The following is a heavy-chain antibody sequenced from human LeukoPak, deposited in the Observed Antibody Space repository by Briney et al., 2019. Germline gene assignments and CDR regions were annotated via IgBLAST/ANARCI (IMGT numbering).Heavy chain of an antibody. V-gene: IGHV3-15*01. J-gene: IGHJ4*02. CDR1: GFTFSSYN. CDR2: IKSKTDGGTT. Sequence: GGSLRLSCIASGFTFSSYNVNWVRQAPGKGLEWVGRIKSKTDGGTTDYAAPVKGRFTISRDDSKNELYLQMNSVKTEDTAVYYCTTAKRGWGQGTLVTVSS. CDR3: TTAKRG.